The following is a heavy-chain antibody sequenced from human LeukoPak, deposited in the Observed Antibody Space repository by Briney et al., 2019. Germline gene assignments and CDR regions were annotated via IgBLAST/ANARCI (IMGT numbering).Heavy chain of an antibody. CDR2: ISYDGSNK. V-gene: IGHV3-30*18. CDR3: AKDPAVAGTTPWDYFDY. Sequence: GGSLRLSCAASGFTFSSYGMHWVRQAPGKGLEWVAAISYDGSNKYYADSVKGRFTISRDNSKNTLYLQMNSLRAEDTAVYYCAKDPAVAGTTPWDYFDYWGQGTLVTVSS. D-gene: IGHD6-19*01. CDR1: GFTFSSYG. J-gene: IGHJ4*02.